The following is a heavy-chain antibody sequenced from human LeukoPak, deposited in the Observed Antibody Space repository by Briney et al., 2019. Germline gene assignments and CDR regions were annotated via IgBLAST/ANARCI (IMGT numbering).Heavy chain of an antibody. Sequence: GGSLRLSCAASGFTFNSYEMNWVRQAPGKGLEWVSVIYSDGSTYYADSVKGRFTISRDNFKNTLYLQMNSLRAEDTAVYYCARGRGYSGYDPTGLFDYWGQGTLVTVSS. CDR3: ARGRGYSGYDPTGLFDY. V-gene: IGHV3-53*01. CDR1: GFTFNSYE. CDR2: IYSDGST. J-gene: IGHJ4*02. D-gene: IGHD5-12*01.